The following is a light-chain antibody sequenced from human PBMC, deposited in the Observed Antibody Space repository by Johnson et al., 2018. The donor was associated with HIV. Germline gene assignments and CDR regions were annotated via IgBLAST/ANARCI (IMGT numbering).Light chain of an antibody. CDR3: GTWDSSVSGFV. J-gene: IGLJ1*01. Sequence: QSILTQPPSVSAAPGQKVTISCSGSSSNIGNNYVSWYQQLPGTAPKLLIYENNKRPSGIPDRFSGSQSGTSATLGITGLQTGDEADYYCGTWDSSVSGFVFGTGTKVTVL. CDR1: SSNIGNNY. V-gene: IGLV1-51*02. CDR2: ENN.